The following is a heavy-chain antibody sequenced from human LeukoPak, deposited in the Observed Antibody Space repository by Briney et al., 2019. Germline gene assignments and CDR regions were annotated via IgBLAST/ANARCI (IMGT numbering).Heavy chain of an antibody. J-gene: IGHJ4*02. CDR1: DDSISSGGYS. CDR3: ARRKGYSGYDPPDY. CDR2: IYDSGST. Sequence: SQTLSLTCAVSDDSISSGGYSWSWIRQPPGKGLEWIGYIYDSGSTYYNPSLKSRLTISIDMSKNQFSLKLSSVTAADTAVYYCARRKGYSGYDPPDYWGQGTLVTVSS. V-gene: IGHV4-30-4*07. D-gene: IGHD5-12*01.